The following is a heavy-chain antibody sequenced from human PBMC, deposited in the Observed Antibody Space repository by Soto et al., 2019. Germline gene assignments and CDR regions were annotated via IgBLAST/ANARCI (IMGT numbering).Heavy chain of an antibody. J-gene: IGHJ4*02. V-gene: IGHV4-59*01. D-gene: IGHD3-10*01. CDR1: GGSISSYY. Sequence: SETLSLTCTVSGGSISSYYWSWIRQPPGKGLEWIGYIYYSGSTNYNPSLKSRVTISVDTSKNQFSLKLSSVTAADTAVYYCASSAYYYGSGSYYYNDYWGQATLVTVSS. CDR3: ASSAYYYGSGSYYYNDY. CDR2: IYYSGST.